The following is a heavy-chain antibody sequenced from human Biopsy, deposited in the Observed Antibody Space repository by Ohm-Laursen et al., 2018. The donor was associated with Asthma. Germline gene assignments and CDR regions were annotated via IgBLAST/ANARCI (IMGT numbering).Heavy chain of an antibody. D-gene: IGHD6-19*01. Sequence: SSVKVSCKAPGGTFSNFAISWMRQAPGQGLEWLGGIMTVFGTTNYAQKFQGRVTITADESTSTAYMEVTSLRSEDTAIYYCARCQVGYSSGWSLLLKKIYYSGMDVWGQGAAVTVSS. CDR1: GGTFSNFA. J-gene: IGHJ6*02. CDR3: ARCQVGYSSGWSLLLKKIYYSGMDV. CDR2: IMTVFGTT. V-gene: IGHV1-69*01.